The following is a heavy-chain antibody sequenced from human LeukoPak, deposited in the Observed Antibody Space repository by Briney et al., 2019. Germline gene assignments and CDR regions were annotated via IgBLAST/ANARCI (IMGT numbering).Heavy chain of an antibody. V-gene: IGHV3-15*01. D-gene: IGHD3-10*01. Sequence: GGSLRLSCAASGFTFSNAWMSWVRQAPGKGLEWVGRIKSKIDGGTTDYAAPVKGRFTISRDDSKNTLYLQMNSLKTEDTAVYYCAAGGFSMVRAKIKPYFDYWGQGTLVTVSS. CDR2: IKSKIDGGTT. CDR1: GFTFSNAW. J-gene: IGHJ4*02. CDR3: AAGGFSMVRAKIKPYFDY.